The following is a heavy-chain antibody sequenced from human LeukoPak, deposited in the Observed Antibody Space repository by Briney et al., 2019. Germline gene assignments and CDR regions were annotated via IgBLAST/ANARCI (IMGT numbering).Heavy chain of an antibody. Sequence: QTLSLTCAISGDSVSSHSAAWIWIRQSPSRGLEWLGRTYYRSKWYNDYAVSVKSRITINPDTSKNQFSLHLNSVTPEDTAVYYCGRGIADSSGYYYVDYWGQGTLVTVSS. CDR1: GDSVSSHSAA. V-gene: IGHV6-1*01. D-gene: IGHD3-22*01. CDR2: TYYRSKWYN. J-gene: IGHJ4*02. CDR3: GRGIADSSGYYYVDY.